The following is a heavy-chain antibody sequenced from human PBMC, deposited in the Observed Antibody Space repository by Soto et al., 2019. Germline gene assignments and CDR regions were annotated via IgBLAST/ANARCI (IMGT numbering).Heavy chain of an antibody. CDR2: INPSVDST. D-gene: IGHD3-9*01. V-gene: IGHV1-46*01. CDR1: GYTFTSYY. CDR3: ASNYRSSPAFDWLLFY. Sequence: ASVKVSCKASGYTFTSYYMHWVRQAPGQGLEWMGIINPSVDSTSYAQKFQGRVTMTRDTSTSTVYMELSSLRSEDTAVYYCASNYRSSPAFDWLLFYWGQGTLVTVSS. J-gene: IGHJ4*02.